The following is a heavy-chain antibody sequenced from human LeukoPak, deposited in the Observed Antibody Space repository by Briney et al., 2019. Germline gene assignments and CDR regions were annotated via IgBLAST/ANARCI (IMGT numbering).Heavy chain of an antibody. J-gene: IGHJ3*02. Sequence: PSETLSLTCTVSGGSISSGDYYWSWIRQPPGKGLEWIGYIYYSRSTYYNPSLKSRVTISVDTSKNQFSLKLSSVTAADTAVYYCARDLSKTDAFDIWGQGTMVTVSS. CDR3: ARDLSKTDAFDI. CDR2: IYYSRST. D-gene: IGHD2-2*01. CDR1: GGSISSGDYY. V-gene: IGHV4-30-4*08.